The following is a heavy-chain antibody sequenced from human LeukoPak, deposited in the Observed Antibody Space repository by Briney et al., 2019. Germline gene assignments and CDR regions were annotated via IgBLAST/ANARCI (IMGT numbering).Heavy chain of an antibody. CDR2: INQDGSEK. V-gene: IGHV3-7*01. CDR1: GFTFSSYW. J-gene: IGHJ4*02. D-gene: IGHD5-18*01. CDR3: ARPRWIQLIDY. Sequence: WGSLRLSCAASGFTFSSYWMSWVRQAPGKGLEWVANINQDGSEKYYVDSVKGRFTISRDNAKNSLYLQMNSLRAEDTAVYYCARPRWIQLIDYWGQGTLVTVSS.